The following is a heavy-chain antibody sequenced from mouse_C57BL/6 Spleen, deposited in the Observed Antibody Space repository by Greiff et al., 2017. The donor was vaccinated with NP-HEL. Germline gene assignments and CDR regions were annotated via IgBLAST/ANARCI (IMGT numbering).Heavy chain of an antibody. Sequence: VQLQESGGGLVKPGGSLKLSCAASGFTFSDYGMHWVRQAPEKGLEWVAYISSGSSTIYYADTVKGRFTISRDNAKNTLFLHMTSLRSEDTAMYYCAKIYYGYDAYAMDYWGQGTSVTVSS. D-gene: IGHD2-2*01. CDR1: GFTFSDYG. J-gene: IGHJ4*01. CDR2: ISSGSSTI. V-gene: IGHV5-17*01. CDR3: AKIYYGYDAYAMDY.